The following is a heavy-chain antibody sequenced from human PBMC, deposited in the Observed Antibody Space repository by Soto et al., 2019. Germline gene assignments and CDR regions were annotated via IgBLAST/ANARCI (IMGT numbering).Heavy chain of an antibody. J-gene: IGHJ4*02. Sequence: PSETLSLTCTFSGGSISSGGYYWSWIRQHPGKGLEWIGYIYYSGSTYYNPSLKSRVTISVDTSKNQFSLKLSSVTAADTAVYYCARVTYYYDSSGYYPGTIDYWGQGTLVTVSS. V-gene: IGHV4-31*03. CDR2: IYYSGST. CDR3: ARVTYYYDSSGYYPGTIDY. CDR1: GGSISSGGYY. D-gene: IGHD3-22*01.